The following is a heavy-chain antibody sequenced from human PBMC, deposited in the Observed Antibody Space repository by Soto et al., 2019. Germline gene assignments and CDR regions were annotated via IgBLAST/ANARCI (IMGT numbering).Heavy chain of an antibody. Sequence: QVQLQESGPGLVKPSGTLSLTCAVSGDSISSSNWWTWVRQPPGKGLEWIGDIYHTGITNYNPSVKSRVTIFVDKSKNQFSLKLTSVIAADTAVYYCARYSASALYYYFGMDVWGEGTTVTVSS. CDR3: ARYSASALYYYFGMDV. V-gene: IGHV4-4*02. D-gene: IGHD6-13*01. CDR2: IYHTGIT. CDR1: GDSISSSNW. J-gene: IGHJ6*04.